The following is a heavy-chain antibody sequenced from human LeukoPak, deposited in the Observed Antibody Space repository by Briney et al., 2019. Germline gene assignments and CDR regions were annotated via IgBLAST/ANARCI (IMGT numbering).Heavy chain of an antibody. CDR2: ISGSSSHI. Sequence: GGSLRLSCVISGFTFSPYTLNWVRQTPGKGLEWVSSISGSSSHIYYADSVKGRFTISRDSAKNSLYLQMNSLRVEDTAMYYCVRDRYSSGWYFGYWGQGTLVTVSS. D-gene: IGHD6-19*01. CDR1: GFTFSPYT. J-gene: IGHJ4*02. CDR3: VRDRYSSGWYFGY. V-gene: IGHV3-21*01.